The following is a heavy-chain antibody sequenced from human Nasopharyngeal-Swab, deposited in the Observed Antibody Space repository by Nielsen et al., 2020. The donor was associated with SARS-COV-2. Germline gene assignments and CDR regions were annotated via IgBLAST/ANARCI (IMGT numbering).Heavy chain of an antibody. J-gene: IGHJ6*02. CDR3: ARGTSIAVPEPPYYYGMDV. Sequence: SVKVSCKASGGTFSSYAISWVRQAPGQGLEWMGGIIPIFGTANYAQKFQGRVTITADESTSTAYMELSSLRSEDTAVYYCARGTSIAVPEPPYYYGMDVWGQGTTATVSS. D-gene: IGHD6-19*01. CDR1: GGTFSSYA. CDR2: IIPIFGTA. V-gene: IGHV1-69*13.